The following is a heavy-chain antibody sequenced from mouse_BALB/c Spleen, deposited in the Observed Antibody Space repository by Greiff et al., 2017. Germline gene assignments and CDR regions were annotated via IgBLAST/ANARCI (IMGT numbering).Heavy chain of an antibody. V-gene: IGHV5-6-4*01. CDR3: TRRGRYYDYDGPDYAMDY. J-gene: IGHJ4*01. D-gene: IGHD2-4*01. CDR2: ISSGGSYT. CDR1: GFTFSSYT. Sequence: EVNLVESGGGLVKPGGSLKLSCAASGFTFSSYTMSWVRQTPEKRLEWVATISSGGSYTYYPDSVKGRFTISRDNAKNTLYLQMSSLKSEDTAMYYCTRRGRYYDYDGPDYAMDYWGQGTSVTVSS.